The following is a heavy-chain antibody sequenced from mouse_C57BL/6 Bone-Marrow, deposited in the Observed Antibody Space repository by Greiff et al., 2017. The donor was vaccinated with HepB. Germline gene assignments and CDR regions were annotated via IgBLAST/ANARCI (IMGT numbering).Heavy chain of an antibody. Sequence: VQLQQPGAELVKPGASVKLSCKASGYTFTSYWMHWVKQRPGQGLEWIGMIHPNSGSTNYNEKFKSKATLTVDKSSSTAYMQLSSLTSEDSAVYYCARIPPYYYGSVLYYFDYWGQGTTLTVSS. V-gene: IGHV1-64*01. J-gene: IGHJ2*01. D-gene: IGHD1-1*01. CDR2: IHPNSGST. CDR1: GYTFTSYW. CDR3: ARIPPYYYGSVLYYFDY.